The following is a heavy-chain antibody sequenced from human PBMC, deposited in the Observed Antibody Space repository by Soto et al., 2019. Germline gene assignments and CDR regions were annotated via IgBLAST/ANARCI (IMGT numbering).Heavy chain of an antibody. CDR1: GGSLPAHY. CDR3: ARGNDWKSSTFDI. D-gene: IGHD2-21*01. Sequence: QVQLQESGPGLVKPSEPLSLTCSVAGGSLPAHYWNWFRQSPGRGLQWIGYVYYSGATSYNPSLTSRVTMTVDTSKNQFSLKLRSVTAADTAVYFCARGNDWKSSTFDIWGQGTMVSVSS. J-gene: IGHJ3*02. CDR2: VYYSGAT. V-gene: IGHV4-59*11.